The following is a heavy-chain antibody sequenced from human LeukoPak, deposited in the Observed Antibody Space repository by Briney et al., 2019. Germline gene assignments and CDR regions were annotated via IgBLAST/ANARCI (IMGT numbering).Heavy chain of an antibody. CDR3: AKDYYDSSGVDY. J-gene: IGHJ4*02. CDR2: IYSGGST. CDR1: GFTVSSTY. V-gene: IGHV3-53*05. D-gene: IGHD3-22*01. Sequence: PGGSLRLSRAASGFTVSSTYMSWVRQAPGKGLEWVSVIYSGGSTYYADSVKGRFTISRDNSKNTLYLQMNSLRAEDTAVYYCAKDYYDSSGVDYWGQGTLVTVSS.